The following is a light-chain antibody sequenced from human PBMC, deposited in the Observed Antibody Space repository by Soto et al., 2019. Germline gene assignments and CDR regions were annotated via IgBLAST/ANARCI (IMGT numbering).Light chain of an antibody. CDR1: SSDVGSYNL. Sequence: QSALTQPASVSGSPGQSITISCTGTSSDVGSYNLVSWYQQHPDKAPKLMIYEVTKRPSGVSNRFSGSKSGNTASLTISGLQAEDEADYYCCSYVGSSTFVYVFGTGTKVTVL. V-gene: IGLV2-23*02. CDR2: EVT. CDR3: CSYVGSSTFVYV. J-gene: IGLJ1*01.